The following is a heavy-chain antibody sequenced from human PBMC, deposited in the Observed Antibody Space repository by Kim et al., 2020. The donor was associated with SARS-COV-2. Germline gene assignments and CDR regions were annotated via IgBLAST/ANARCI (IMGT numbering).Heavy chain of an antibody. CDR2: INHSGST. CDR1: GGSFSGYY. CDR3: ARAASSTSSGMDV. J-gene: IGHJ6*02. D-gene: IGHD2-2*01. Sequence: SETLSLTCAVYGGSFSGYYWSWIRQPPGKGLEWIGEINHSGSTNYNPSLKSRVTISVDTSKNQFSLKLSSVTAADTAVYYCARAASSTSSGMDVWGQGTTVTVSS. V-gene: IGHV4-34*01.